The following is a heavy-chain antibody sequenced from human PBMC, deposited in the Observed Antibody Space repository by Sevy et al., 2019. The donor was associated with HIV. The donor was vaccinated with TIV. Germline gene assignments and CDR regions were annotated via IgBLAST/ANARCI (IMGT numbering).Heavy chain of an antibody. V-gene: IGHV3-33*01. CDR2: IWYDGSNK. D-gene: IGHD6-6*01. J-gene: IGHJ4*02. Sequence: GGSLRLSCAASGFTFTSYGMHWARQAPGKGLEWVAVIWYDGSNKYYADSVKGRFTISRDNSKNTLYLQMNSLRAEDTAVYYCARDTYSSSSYFDYWGQGTLVTVSS. CDR3: ARDTYSSSSYFDY. CDR1: GFTFTSYG.